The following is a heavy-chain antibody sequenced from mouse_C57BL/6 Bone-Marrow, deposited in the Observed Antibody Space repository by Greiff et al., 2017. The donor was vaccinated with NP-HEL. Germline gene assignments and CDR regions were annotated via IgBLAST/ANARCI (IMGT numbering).Heavy chain of an antibody. CDR1: GYTFTSYW. Sequence: QVQLQQPGAELVMPGASVKLSCKASGYTFTSYWMHWVKQRPGQGLEWIGEIDPSDSYTNYNQKFKGKSTLTVDKSSSTAYMQLSSLTSEDSAVYYCARSIDGSSYFDYWGQGTTLTVSS. D-gene: IGHD1-1*01. CDR2: IDPSDSYT. J-gene: IGHJ2*01. V-gene: IGHV1-69*01. CDR3: ARSIDGSSYFDY.